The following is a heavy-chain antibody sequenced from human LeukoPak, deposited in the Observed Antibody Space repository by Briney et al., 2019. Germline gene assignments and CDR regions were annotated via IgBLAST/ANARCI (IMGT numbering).Heavy chain of an antibody. J-gene: IGHJ4*02. D-gene: IGHD2-2*02. V-gene: IGHV3-30*18. Sequence: GGSLRLSCAASGFTFSSYGMHWVRQAPGKGLEWVAVISYDGSNEYYADSVKGRFTISRDNSKNTLYLQMNSLRAEDTAVYYCAKGRRIVVVPAAIYLDYWGQGTLVTVSS. CDR2: ISYDGSNE. CDR3: AKGRRIVVVPAAIYLDY. CDR1: GFTFSSYG.